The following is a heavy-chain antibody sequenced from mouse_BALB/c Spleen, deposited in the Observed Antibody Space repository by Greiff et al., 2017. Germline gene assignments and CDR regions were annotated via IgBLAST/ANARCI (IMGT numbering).Heavy chain of an antibody. CDR1: GFTFSDYY. CDR2: ISDGGSYT. D-gene: IGHD3-1*01. J-gene: IGHJ3*01. CDR3: ARDREARATFAY. Sequence: EVMLVESGGGLVKPGGSLKLSCAASGFTFSDYYMYWVRQTPEKRLEWVATISDGGSYTYYPDSVKGRFTISRDNAKNNLYLQMRSLKSEDTAMYDCARDREARATFAYWGQGTLVTVSA. V-gene: IGHV5-4*02.